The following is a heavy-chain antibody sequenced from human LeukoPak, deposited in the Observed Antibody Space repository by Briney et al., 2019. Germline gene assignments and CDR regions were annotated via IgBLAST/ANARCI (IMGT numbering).Heavy chain of an antibody. V-gene: IGHV1-18*04. CDR2: ISAYNGNT. J-gene: IGHJ4*02. CDR1: GYTFTGYY. Sequence: ASVKVSCKASGYTFTGYYMHWVRQAPGQGLEWMGWISAYNGNTNYAQKLQGRVTMTTDTSTSTAYMELRSLRSDDTAVYYCARVGPEYYFDYWGQGTLVTVSS. CDR3: ARVGPEYYFDY.